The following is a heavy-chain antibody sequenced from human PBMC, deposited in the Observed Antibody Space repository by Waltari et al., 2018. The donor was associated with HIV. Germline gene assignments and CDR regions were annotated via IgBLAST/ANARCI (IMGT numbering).Heavy chain of an antibody. J-gene: IGHJ4*02. CDR3: ARDSGGSYSDPAGDS. Sequence: SSYAISWVRQAPGQGLEWMGGIIPIFGTANYAQKFQGRVTITADESTSTAYMELSSLRAEDTAVYYCARDSGGSYSDPAGDSWGQGTLVTVSS. V-gene: IGHV1-69*01. CDR2: IIPIFGTA. CDR1: SSYA. D-gene: IGHD1-26*01.